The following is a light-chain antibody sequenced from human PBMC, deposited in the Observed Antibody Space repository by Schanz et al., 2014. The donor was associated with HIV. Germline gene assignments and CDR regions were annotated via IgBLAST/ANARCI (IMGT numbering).Light chain of an antibody. V-gene: IGLV3-1*01. CDR1: NLGAKH. CDR2: EDK. J-gene: IGLJ2*01. Sequence: SYELTQPPSVSVSPGQTAIITCSGDNLGAKHTCWYQQKPGRSPVLVIYEDKQRPSGVPGRFSGSNSGNTATLTISGTQATDEADYYCQAWDSSTAVVFRGGTKLTVL. CDR3: QAWDSSTAVV.